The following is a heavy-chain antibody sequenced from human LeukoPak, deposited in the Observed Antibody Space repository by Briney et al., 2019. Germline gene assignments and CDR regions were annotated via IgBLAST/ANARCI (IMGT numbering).Heavy chain of an antibody. D-gene: IGHD1-26*01. Sequence: SETLSLTCTVSGGSISSYYWSWIRQPPGKGLEWIGYIYYSGSTNYNPSLKSRVTISVDKSKNQLSLNLNSVTAADTAVYYCARERAGATEGSFDIWGQGTMVTVSS. J-gene: IGHJ3*02. CDR3: ARERAGATEGSFDI. CDR1: GGSISSYY. CDR2: IYYSGST. V-gene: IGHV4-59*12.